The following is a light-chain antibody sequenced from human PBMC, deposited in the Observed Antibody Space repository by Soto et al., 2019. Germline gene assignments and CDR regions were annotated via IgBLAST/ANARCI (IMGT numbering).Light chain of an antibody. CDR3: QHLNSYPRT. J-gene: IGKJ4*01. CDR2: AAS. Sequence: DIQLTQSPSFLSASVGDRVTITCRASQGISSYLAWYQQKPGKATKLLIYAASTLQSGVPSRFGGSASGTECTLTISSRQPEDFATYYDQHLNSYPRTFGRGTEVEIK. CDR1: QGISSY. V-gene: IGKV1-9*01.